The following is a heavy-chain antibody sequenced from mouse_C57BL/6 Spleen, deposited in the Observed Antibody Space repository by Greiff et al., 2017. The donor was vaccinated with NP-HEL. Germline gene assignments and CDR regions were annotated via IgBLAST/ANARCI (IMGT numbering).Heavy chain of an antibody. Sequence: QVQLQQSGAELVRPGASVTLSCKASGYTFTDYEMHWVKQTPVHGLEWIGAIDPETGGTADNQKFKGKAILTADKSSSTAYMELRSLTSEDSAVYYCTREGVTAYYFDYWGQGTTLTVSS. CDR1: GYTFTDYE. CDR3: TREGVTAYYFDY. D-gene: IGHD1-2*01. CDR2: IDPETGGT. J-gene: IGHJ2*01. V-gene: IGHV1-15*01.